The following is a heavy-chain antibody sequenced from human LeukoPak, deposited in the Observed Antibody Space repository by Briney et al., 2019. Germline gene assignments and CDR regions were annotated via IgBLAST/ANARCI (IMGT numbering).Heavy chain of an antibody. V-gene: IGHV1-8*01. D-gene: IGHD3-3*01. CDR1: GYTFTSYD. CDR2: MNPNTGNT. CDR3: ARLRTILYYMDV. J-gene: IGHJ6*03. Sequence: ASVKVSCKASGYTFTSYDIAWVRQAAGQRLEWMGWMNPNTGNTDYVQKFQGRVTMTRNTSISTAYMELSSLRSEDTAVYYCARLRTILYYMDVWGKGTTVTVSS.